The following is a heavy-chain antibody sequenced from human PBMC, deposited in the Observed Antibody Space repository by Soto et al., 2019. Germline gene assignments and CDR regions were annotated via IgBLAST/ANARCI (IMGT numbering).Heavy chain of an antibody. CDR3: ATEFPYYVSSDSYLDY. CDR1: GDSVSGNSAA. J-gene: IGHJ4*02. V-gene: IGHV6-1*01. Sequence: SQTLSLTCAISGDSVSGNSAAWNWIREPPSRGLEWLGRTYYRSRWYNDYAVSVKSRITVTPDTSKNQFSLHLNSVTPEDTAVYYCATEFPYYVSSDSYLDYWGQGALVPVSS. D-gene: IGHD3-16*01. CDR2: TYYRSRWYN.